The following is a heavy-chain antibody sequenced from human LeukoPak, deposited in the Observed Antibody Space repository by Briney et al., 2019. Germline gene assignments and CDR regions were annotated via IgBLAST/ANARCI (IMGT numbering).Heavy chain of an antibody. D-gene: IGHD6-19*01. J-gene: IGHJ6*02. CDR3: ARGGAVADFVYYYYGMDV. Sequence: SETLSLTCAVSGGSISSSNWWSWVRQPPGKGLEWIGEIYHSGSTNYNPSLKSRVTISVDTSKNQFSLKLSSVTAADTAVYYCARGGAVADFVYYYYGMDVWGQGTTVTVSS. CDR1: GGSISSSNW. V-gene: IGHV4-4*02. CDR2: IYHSGST.